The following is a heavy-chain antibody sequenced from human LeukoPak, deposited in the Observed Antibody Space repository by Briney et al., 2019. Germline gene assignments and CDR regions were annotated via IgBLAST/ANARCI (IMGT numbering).Heavy chain of an antibody. D-gene: IGHD6-19*01. CDR2: LSYDGSNK. CDR3: AKEFQGIAVAGDFDY. J-gene: IGHJ4*02. V-gene: IGHV3-30*18. Sequence: GRSLRLSSAASRFTFSSYGMHWVRQAPGKGLEWVAILSYDGSNKYYADSVKGRFTISRDNSKNTLYLQMNSLRAEDTAVYYCAKEFQGIAVAGDFDYWGQGTLVSVSS. CDR1: RFTFSSYG.